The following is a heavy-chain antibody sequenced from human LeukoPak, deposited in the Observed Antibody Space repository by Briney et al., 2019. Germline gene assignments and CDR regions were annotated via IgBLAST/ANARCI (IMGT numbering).Heavy chain of an antibody. CDR2: INPNSGGT. D-gene: IGHD5-24*01. CDR1: GYTFTGYY. Sequence: AASVKVSCKASGYTFTGYYMHWVRQAPGQGLEWMGWINPNSGGTNYAQKFQGRVTMTRDTSISAAYMELSRLRSDDTAVYYCARAEWAGDGYNYPYDAFDIWGQGTMVTVSS. J-gene: IGHJ3*02. V-gene: IGHV1-2*02. CDR3: ARAEWAGDGYNYPYDAFDI.